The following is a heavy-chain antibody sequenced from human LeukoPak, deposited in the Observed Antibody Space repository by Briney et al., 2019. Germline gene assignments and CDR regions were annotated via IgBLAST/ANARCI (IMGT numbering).Heavy chain of an antibody. CDR3: ARQGLYDSSDFWTFQH. CDR1: GFTFSDYY. CDR2: ISDSSGYK. D-gene: IGHD3/OR15-3a*01. J-gene: IGHJ1*01. V-gene: IGHV3-11*06. Sequence: KSGGSLRLSCAASGFTFSDYYMSWIRQTPGKGLERVSYISDSSGYKNYADSLKGRFTISRDNAKNSVYLQMNSLSAEDTAVYYCARQGLYDSSDFWTFQHWGQGTLVTVSS.